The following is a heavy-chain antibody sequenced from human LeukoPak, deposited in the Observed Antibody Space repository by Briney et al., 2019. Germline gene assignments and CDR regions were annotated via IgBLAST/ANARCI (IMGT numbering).Heavy chain of an antibody. J-gene: IGHJ4*02. CDR1: GGSFRGYY. CDR3: ARAPGPAARYYFDY. CDR2: INHSGST. D-gene: IGHD2-2*01. V-gene: IGHV4-34*01. Sequence: PSETLSLTCAVYGGSFRGYYWSWIRQPPGKGLEWIGEINHSGSTNYNPSLKSRVTISVDTSKNQFSLKLSSVTAADTAVYYCARAPGPAARYYFDYWGQGTLVTVSS.